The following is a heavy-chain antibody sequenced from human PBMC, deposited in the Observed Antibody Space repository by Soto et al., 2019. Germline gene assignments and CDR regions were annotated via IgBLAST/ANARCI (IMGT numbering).Heavy chain of an antibody. D-gene: IGHD3-16*02. CDR3: ARERGGSYHDY. Sequence: EVQLVESGGGLVQPGGSLRLSCAASGFTFSLYTMNWVRQAPGKGLEWVSYISGSSGIIYYADSVKGRFTISRDNDKNSLFLQMNSLRDDDTAVYYCARERGGSYHDYWGQGTLVTVSS. CDR2: ISGSSGII. J-gene: IGHJ4*02. CDR1: GFTFSLYT. V-gene: IGHV3-48*02.